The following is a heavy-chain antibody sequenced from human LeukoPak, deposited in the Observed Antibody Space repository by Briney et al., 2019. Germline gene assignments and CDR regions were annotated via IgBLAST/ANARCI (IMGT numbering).Heavy chain of an antibody. J-gene: IGHJ4*02. V-gene: IGHV1-46*01. CDR3: ARDLSNLGYYYDSSGYYSHGDY. CDR1: GYTFTSYY. CDR2: INPSGGST. Sequence: GASVKVSCTASGYTFTSYYMHWVRQAPGQGLEWMGIINPSGGSTSYAQKFQGRVTMTRDTSTSTVYMELSSQRSEDTAVYYCARDLSNLGYYYDSSGYYSHGDYWGQGTLVTVSS. D-gene: IGHD3-22*01.